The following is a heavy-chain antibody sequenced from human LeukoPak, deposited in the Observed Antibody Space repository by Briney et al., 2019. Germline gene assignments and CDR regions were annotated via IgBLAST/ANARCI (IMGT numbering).Heavy chain of an antibody. CDR2: NGTGGST. J-gene: IGHJ4*02. CDR1: GFTFSRYA. CDR3: AKRGYDYGGPFFDY. D-gene: IGHD4-23*01. V-gene: IGHV3-23*01. Sequence: GGSLRLSCAGSGFTFSRYAMSWVRQAPGKGLEWVSTNGTGGSTYYLDSVKDRFTISRDNSKNTVYLQMNSLRAEDTALYYCAKRGYDYGGPFFDYWGQGTLVTVSS.